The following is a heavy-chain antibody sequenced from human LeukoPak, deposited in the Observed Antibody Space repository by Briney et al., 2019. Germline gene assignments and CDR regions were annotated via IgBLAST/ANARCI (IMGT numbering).Heavy chain of an antibody. V-gene: IGHV4-34*01. Sequence: PSETLSLTCAVNGGSFSGYSWSWIRQPPGKGLEGIGEINHSGSTKYNPSLKSRVTISVDTSKKQLSLELSSMTAADTAVYYCARGYCSSTSCYGAAFDIWGQGTMVTVSS. CDR1: GGSFSGYS. J-gene: IGHJ3*02. CDR2: INHSGST. D-gene: IGHD2-2*01. CDR3: ARGYCSSTSCYGAAFDI.